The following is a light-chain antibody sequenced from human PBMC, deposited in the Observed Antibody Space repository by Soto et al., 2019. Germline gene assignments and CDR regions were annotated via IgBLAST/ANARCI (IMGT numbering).Light chain of an antibody. V-gene: IGKV3-20*01. CDR2: GAT. Sequence: EIVLTQSPGTLSVSPGERASLSCRASQSVSSSLLAWYQQKPGQAPRVLIYGATSRATGIPDRFSGSVSGTDFTLTISRLEPEDFAVYYCQLYCDSLFTFGPGTKVDIK. CDR1: QSVSSSL. J-gene: IGKJ3*01. CDR3: QLYCDSLFT.